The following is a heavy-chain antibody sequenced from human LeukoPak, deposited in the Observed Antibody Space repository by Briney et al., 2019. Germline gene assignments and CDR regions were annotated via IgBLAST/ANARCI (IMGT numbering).Heavy chain of an antibody. Sequence: GGSLRLSCVASGCTFSNYGIHWVRQAPGKGLEWVAVISYDGSNKYYADSVKGRFTISRDNSKNTLYLQMNSLRAEDTAVYYCAKDLSRAYGDSRLRWWYFDLWGRGTPVTVSS. CDR2: ISYDGSNK. J-gene: IGHJ2*01. V-gene: IGHV3-30*18. CDR3: AKDLSRAYGDSRLRWWYFDL. CDR1: GCTFSNYG. D-gene: IGHD4-17*01.